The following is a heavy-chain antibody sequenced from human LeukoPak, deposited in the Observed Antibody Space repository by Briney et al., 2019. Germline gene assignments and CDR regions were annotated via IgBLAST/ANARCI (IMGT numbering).Heavy chain of an antibody. Sequence: SETLSLTCTVSGGSISSSRYSWGWIRQPPGKGLEWIGSIYYSGSTYYNPSLKSRVTISVDTSKNQFSLKLSSVTAADTAVYCCARRVWFDPWGQGTLVTVSS. D-gene: IGHD3-10*01. CDR3: ARRVWFDP. CDR1: GGSISSSRYS. J-gene: IGHJ5*02. V-gene: IGHV4-39*01. CDR2: IYYSGST.